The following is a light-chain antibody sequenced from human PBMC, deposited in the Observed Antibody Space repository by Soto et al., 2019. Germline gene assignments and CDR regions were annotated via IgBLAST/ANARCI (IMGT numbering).Light chain of an antibody. J-gene: IGLJ3*02. Sequence: QSALTQPRSVSGSPGQSVTISCTGTSSDVGGYNYVSWYQQHPGKAPKLLIYAVNMRPSGVPDRFSGSKSGNTASLTISGLQAEDEADYSCCSSAGSYTWVFGGGTKLTVL. CDR3: CSSAGSYTWV. CDR2: AVN. CDR1: SSDVGGYNY. V-gene: IGLV2-11*01.